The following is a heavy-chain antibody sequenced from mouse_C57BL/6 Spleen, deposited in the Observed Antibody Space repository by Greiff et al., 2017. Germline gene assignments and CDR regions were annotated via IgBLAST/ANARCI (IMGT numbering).Heavy chain of an antibody. CDR3: ATLFYYGKDY. CDR1: GFTFSDYG. J-gene: IGHJ2*01. CDR2: ISSGSSTI. D-gene: IGHD1-1*01. Sequence: VKLMESGGGLVKPGGSLKLSCAASGFTFSDYGMHWVRQAPEKGLEWVAYISSGSSTIYYADTVKGRFTISRDNAKNTLFLQMTSLRSEDKAMYYCATLFYYGKDYWGQGTTLTVSS. V-gene: IGHV5-17*01.